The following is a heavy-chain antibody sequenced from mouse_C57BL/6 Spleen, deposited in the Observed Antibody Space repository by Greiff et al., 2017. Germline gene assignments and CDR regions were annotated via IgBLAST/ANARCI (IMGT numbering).Heavy chain of an antibody. CDR2: ISSGGSYT. Sequence: EVMLVESGGDLVKPGGSLKLSCAASGFTFSSYGMSWVRQTPDKRLEWVATISSGGSYTYYPDSVKGRFTISRDNAKNTLYLQISSLKSEDTAMYYCARRAYSNFFDYWGQGTTLTVSS. CDR3: ARRAYSNFFDY. D-gene: IGHD2-5*01. V-gene: IGHV5-6*02. CDR1: GFTFSSYG. J-gene: IGHJ2*01.